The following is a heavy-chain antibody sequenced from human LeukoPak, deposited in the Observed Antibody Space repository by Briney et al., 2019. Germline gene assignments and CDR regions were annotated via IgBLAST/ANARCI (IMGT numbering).Heavy chain of an antibody. V-gene: IGHV4-34*01. J-gene: IGHJ3*02. CDR3: ASLIWFGELLPNDAFGI. CDR1: GGSFSGYY. D-gene: IGHD3-10*01. CDR2: INHSGST. Sequence: PSETLSLTCAVYGGSFSGYYWSWIRLPPGKGLEWIGEINHSGSTNYNPSLKSRVTISVDTSKNQFSLKLSSVTAADTAVYYCASLIWFGELLPNDAFGIWGQGTMVTVSS.